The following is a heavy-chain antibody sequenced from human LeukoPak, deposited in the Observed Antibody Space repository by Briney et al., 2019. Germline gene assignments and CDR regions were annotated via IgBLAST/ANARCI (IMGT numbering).Heavy chain of an antibody. CDR2: ISSSSSYI. CDR1: GFTFSSYS. J-gene: IGHJ4*02. Sequence: GGSLRLSCAASGFTFSSYSMNWVRQAPGKGLEWVSSISSSSSYIYYADSVKGRFTISRDNAKNSLYLQMNSLRAEDTAVYYCASPISIAVGREEPNDYWGQGTLVTVSS. CDR3: ASPISIAVGREEPNDY. V-gene: IGHV3-21*01. D-gene: IGHD6-19*01.